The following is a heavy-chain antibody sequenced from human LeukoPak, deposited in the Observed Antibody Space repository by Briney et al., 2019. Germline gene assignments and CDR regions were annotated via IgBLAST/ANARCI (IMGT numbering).Heavy chain of an antibody. CDR3: ARDGYGSGSHYYYYMDV. D-gene: IGHD3-10*01. Sequence: GASVKVSCKASGYTFTDYYIHWVRQAPGQGLEWMGWINPNSGGTNYAQKFQGRVTMTRDTSISTAYMELSRLRSDDTAVYYCARDGYGSGSHYYYYMDVWGKGTTVTVPS. CDR1: GYTFTDYY. CDR2: INPNSGGT. J-gene: IGHJ6*03. V-gene: IGHV1-2*02.